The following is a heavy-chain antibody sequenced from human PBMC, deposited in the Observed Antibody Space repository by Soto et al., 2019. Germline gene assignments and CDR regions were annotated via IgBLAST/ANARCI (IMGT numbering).Heavy chain of an antibody. CDR2: INAGNGNT. D-gene: IGHD5-18*01. V-gene: IGHV1-3*01. Sequence: GASVKVSCKASGYTFTSYAMHWVRQAPGQRLEWMGWINAGNGNTKYSQKFQGRVTITRDTSASTAYMELSSLRSEDTAVYYCARYQGYSYGYQHDAFDIWGQGTMVTVSS. J-gene: IGHJ3*02. CDR3: ARYQGYSYGYQHDAFDI. CDR1: GYTFTSYA.